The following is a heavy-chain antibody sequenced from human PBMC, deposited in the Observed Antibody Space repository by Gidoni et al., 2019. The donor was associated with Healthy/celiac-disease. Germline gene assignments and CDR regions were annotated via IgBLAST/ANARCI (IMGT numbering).Heavy chain of an antibody. Sequence: QVQLVQSRAEVKKPGASVKVSCKASGYSFSSSVISWVRQAPGQGLEWLGWISAYNGNTYYAQKFQGRVTMTTDTSTSTAYMELRSLRSDDTAVYYCARDWHIVVVTGRGAFDIWGQGTMVTVSS. CDR2: ISAYNGNT. CDR1: GYSFSSSV. J-gene: IGHJ3*02. V-gene: IGHV1-18*04. CDR3: ARDWHIVVVTGRGAFDI. D-gene: IGHD2-21*02.